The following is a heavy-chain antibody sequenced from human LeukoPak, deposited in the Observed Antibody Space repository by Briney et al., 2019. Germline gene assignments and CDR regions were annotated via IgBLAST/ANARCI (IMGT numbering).Heavy chain of an antibody. CDR1: ALTLSVYW. Sequence: GGYLRLSCAASALTLSVYWMHWVRQIPGKGLVWVSRIDSDGSGTSYADSVKGRFTISRDDVKNMLYLQMNSLRVEDTGLYYCSTVEHFWGQGTLVTVSS. V-gene: IGHV3-74*01. CDR2: IDSDGSGT. J-gene: IGHJ4*02. CDR3: STVEHF. D-gene: IGHD1/OR15-1a*01.